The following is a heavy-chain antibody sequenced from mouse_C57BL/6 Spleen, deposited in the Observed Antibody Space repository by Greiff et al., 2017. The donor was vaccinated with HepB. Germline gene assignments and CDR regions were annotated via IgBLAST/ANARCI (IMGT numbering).Heavy chain of an antibody. Sequence: EVQLQESGPGLVKPSQSLSLTCSVTGYSITSGYYWNWIRQFPGNKLEWMGYISYDGSNNYKPSLKNRTSITRDTSKNQFFLKLNSVTTEDTATYYCARGDYGSSGYAMDYWGQGTSVTVSS. D-gene: IGHD1-1*01. CDR2: ISYDGSN. V-gene: IGHV3-6*01. J-gene: IGHJ4*01. CDR1: GYSITSGYY. CDR3: ARGDYGSSGYAMDY.